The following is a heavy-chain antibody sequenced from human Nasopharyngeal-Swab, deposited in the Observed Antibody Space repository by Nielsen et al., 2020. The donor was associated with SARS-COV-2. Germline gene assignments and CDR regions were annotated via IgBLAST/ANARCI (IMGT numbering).Heavy chain of an antibody. CDR1: GYTFTSYD. CDR3: ARGQVAAAGNFILFDLGY. J-gene: IGHJ4*02. V-gene: IGHV1-8*01. Sequence: ASVKVSCKASGYTFTSYDINWVRQATGQGLEWMGWMNPNSGNTGYAQKFQGRVTMTRNTSISTAYKELSSLRSEDTAVYYCARGQVAAAGNFILFDLGYWGQGTLVTVSS. D-gene: IGHD6-13*01. CDR2: MNPNSGNT.